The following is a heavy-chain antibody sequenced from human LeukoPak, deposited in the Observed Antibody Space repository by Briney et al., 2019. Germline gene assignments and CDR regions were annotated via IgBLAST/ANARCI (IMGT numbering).Heavy chain of an antibody. CDR3: ARDGYNWGDWFDP. D-gene: IGHD5-24*01. V-gene: IGHV1-2*02. J-gene: IGHJ5*02. CDR1: GYTFTAYY. Sequence: GASVKVSCKASGYTFTAYYIHWVRQAPGQGLEWMGWINPNSGDTNYAQKFQGRVTMTRDTSITTAYMDLSRLRYDDTAVYYCARDGYNWGDWFDPWGQGTLVTVSS. CDR2: INPNSGDT.